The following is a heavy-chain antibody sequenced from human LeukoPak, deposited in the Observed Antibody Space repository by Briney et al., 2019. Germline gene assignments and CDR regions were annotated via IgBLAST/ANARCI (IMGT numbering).Heavy chain of an antibody. J-gene: IGHJ4*02. CDR1: GFTFSIFW. V-gene: IGHV3-74*01. CDR3: ARDSVEWYSFDY. CDR2: TNRDGSRT. D-gene: IGHD3-3*01. Sequence: GESLTLSCAASGFTFSIFWMHWVRPAPGKWPVWVARTNRDGSRTAYADSVTGPFTISKDNSKNTLYLLMNSLRAEDTAVYYCARDSVEWYSFDYWGQGTLVTVSS.